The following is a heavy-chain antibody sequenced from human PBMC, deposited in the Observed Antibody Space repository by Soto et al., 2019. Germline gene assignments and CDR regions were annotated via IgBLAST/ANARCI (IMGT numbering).Heavy chain of an antibody. V-gene: IGHV3-48*01. CDR3: AREGKFYGSGSYRSQRRYWYFDL. Sequence: PGGSLRLSCAAAGFTFSSYSMNWVRQAPGKGLEWVSYISSSSSTIYYADSVKGRFTISRDNAKNSLYLQMNSLRAEDTAVYYCAREGKFYGSGSYRSQRRYWYFDLWGPGTLVTVSS. CDR2: ISSSSSTI. D-gene: IGHD3-10*01. J-gene: IGHJ2*01. CDR1: GFTFSSYS.